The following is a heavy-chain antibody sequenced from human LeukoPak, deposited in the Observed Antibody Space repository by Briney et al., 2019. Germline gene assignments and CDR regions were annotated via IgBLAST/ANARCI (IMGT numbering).Heavy chain of an antibody. J-gene: IGHJ4*02. V-gene: IGHV3-7*03. Sequence: AGGSLRLSCAASGFIFSNYWMTWVRQAPGKGLEWVANIKEDGSERYYVDSVKGRFTISRDNAKNSLYLQMNSLRVEDTAVYYCVTLSLWSGELLSGWPLYFDYWGQGTLVTVSS. CDR3: VTLSLWSGELLSGWPLYFDY. D-gene: IGHD3-10*01. CDR2: IKEDGSER. CDR1: GFIFSNYW.